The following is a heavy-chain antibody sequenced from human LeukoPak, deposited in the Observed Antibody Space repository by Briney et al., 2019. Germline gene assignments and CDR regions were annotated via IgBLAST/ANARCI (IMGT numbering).Heavy chain of an antibody. CDR3: ARGSDRGYNYGFDY. CDR2: IYPRDSDT. J-gene: IGHJ4*02. Sequence: PGASLKISCKGSGYGFNSYWIGWVRQMPGKGLEWMGIIYPRDSDTRYSPSFQGQVTISADRSIGTAYLQWSSLKASDTAMYYCARGSDRGYNYGFDYWGQGTLVTVSS. V-gene: IGHV5-51*01. D-gene: IGHD5-18*01. CDR1: GYGFNSYW.